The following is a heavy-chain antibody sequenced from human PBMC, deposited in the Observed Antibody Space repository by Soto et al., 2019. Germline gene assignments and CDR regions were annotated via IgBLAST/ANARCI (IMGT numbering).Heavy chain of an antibody. CDR2: ISGSGGST. CDR3: ASIFGVDNYYYYMDV. D-gene: IGHD3-3*01. CDR1: GFTFSSYA. Sequence: GGSLRLSCAASGFTFSSYAMSWVRQAPGKGLEWVSAISGSGGSTYYADSVKGRFTISRDNAKNSLYLQMNSLRAEDTAVYYCASIFGVDNYYYYMDVWGKGTTVTVSS. J-gene: IGHJ6*03. V-gene: IGHV3-23*01.